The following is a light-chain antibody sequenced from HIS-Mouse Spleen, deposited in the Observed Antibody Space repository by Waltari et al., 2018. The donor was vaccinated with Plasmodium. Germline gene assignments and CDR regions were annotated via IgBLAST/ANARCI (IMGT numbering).Light chain of an antibody. CDR1: NIGSKS. Sequence: SYELTQPLSVSVALGQTARITCGGNNIGSKSVHWYQQKPGPAPVLVIYRDSNRPSGIPERFSGSNSGNTATLTISRAQAGDEADYYCQVWDSSTVVFGGGTKLTVL. CDR3: QVWDSSTVV. V-gene: IGLV3-9*01. CDR2: RDS. J-gene: IGLJ2*01.